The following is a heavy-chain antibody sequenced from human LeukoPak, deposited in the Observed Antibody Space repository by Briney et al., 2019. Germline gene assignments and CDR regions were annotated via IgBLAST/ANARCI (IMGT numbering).Heavy chain of an antibody. CDR2: IAQDGGEK. CDR3: AREWNIQYSMGVDY. V-gene: IGHV3-7*01. Sequence: GGSLRLSCAASGFTFSSSFMSWVRQTPGKGLEWVANIAQDGGEKNYVVSVEDRFTISRDNAKNSLYLEMNLLRAEDTAVYYCAREWNIQYSMGVDYWGQGTLVTVSS. J-gene: IGHJ4*02. CDR1: GFTFSSSF. D-gene: IGHD3-3*01.